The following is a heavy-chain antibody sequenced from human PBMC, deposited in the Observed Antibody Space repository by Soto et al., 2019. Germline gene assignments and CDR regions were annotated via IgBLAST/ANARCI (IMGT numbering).Heavy chain of an antibody. CDR1: GFSLTTSGVG. CDR2: IYWDDDK. D-gene: IGHD3-3*01. V-gene: IGHV2-5*02. CDR3: APRLWPGYKAWFDP. J-gene: IGHJ5*02. Sequence: QITLKESGPTRVKPTQTLTLTCTFSGFSLTTSGVGVGWIRQPPGKALEWLALIYWDDDKRYSPSLKTRLTITKETSKNQVVLTMTNIDPVDTATYYCAPRLWPGYKAWFDPWGQGTLVTVSS.